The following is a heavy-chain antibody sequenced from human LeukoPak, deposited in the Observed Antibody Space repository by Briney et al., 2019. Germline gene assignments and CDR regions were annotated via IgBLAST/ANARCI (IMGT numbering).Heavy chain of an antibody. CDR2: IYHSGST. J-gene: IGHJ4*02. V-gene: IGHV4-30-2*01. Sequence: SETLSLTCAVSGGSISSGGYSWRWIRQPPGKGLEWVGYIYHSGSTYYNPSLKSRVTISVDRSKNQFSLKLSSVTAADTAVYYCAREAAIFGVVTTYYFDYWGQGTLVTVSS. CDR1: GGSISSGGYS. D-gene: IGHD3-3*01. CDR3: AREAAIFGVVTTYYFDY.